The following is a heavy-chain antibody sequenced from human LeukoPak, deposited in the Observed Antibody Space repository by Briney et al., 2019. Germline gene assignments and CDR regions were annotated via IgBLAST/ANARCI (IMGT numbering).Heavy chain of an antibody. V-gene: IGHV4-30-4*01. Sequence: SETLSLTCTVSGGSISSGDYYWSWIRQPPGKGLEWIGYIYYSGSTYYNPSLKSRVIISVDTSKNQFSLKLSSVTAADTAVYYCVRQYYYDRSGPSFDIWGQGTMVTVSS. J-gene: IGHJ3*02. D-gene: IGHD3-22*01. CDR1: GGSISSGDYY. CDR3: VRQYYYDRSGPSFDI. CDR2: IYYSGST.